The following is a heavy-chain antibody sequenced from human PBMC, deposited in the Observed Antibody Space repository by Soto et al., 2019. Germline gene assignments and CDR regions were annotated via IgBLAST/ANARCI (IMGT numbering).Heavy chain of an antibody. V-gene: IGHV3-21*01. J-gene: IGHJ4*02. CDR2: ISDTSSSK. CDR3: ARERGSWYYFDF. D-gene: IGHD6-19*01. Sequence: EVQLVESGGGLVKPGESLRLSCAASGFTFRSYSMNWVRQAPGKGLEWVSSISDTSSSKYYADSIKGRFTISRDNAKNCLFLQMNSMRAEDAAVYFCARERGSWYYFDFWGQGTLVIVSS. CDR1: GFTFRSYS.